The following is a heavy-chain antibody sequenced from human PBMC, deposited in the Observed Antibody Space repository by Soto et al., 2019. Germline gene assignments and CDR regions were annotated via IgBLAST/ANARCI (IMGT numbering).Heavy chain of an antibody. D-gene: IGHD2-21*01. V-gene: IGHV2-5*04. CDR1: GFSFGVSGVG. Sequence: QITLKESGPTLVKPTQTLTLTCTFSGFSFGVSGVGVGWIRQPPGRALEWLGLVFWNDDKRYSPSLESRLTLTKDTSNNQVVLTVTNLDPGDTGTYYCVRAYTYDFDHWGQGTLVTVSS. CDR2: VFWNDDK. J-gene: IGHJ4*02. CDR3: VRAYTYDFDH.